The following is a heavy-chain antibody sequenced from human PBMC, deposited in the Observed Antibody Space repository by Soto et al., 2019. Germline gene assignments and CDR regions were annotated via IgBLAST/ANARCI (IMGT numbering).Heavy chain of an antibody. D-gene: IGHD3-3*01. J-gene: IGHJ6*02. V-gene: IGHV1-69*13. CDR2: IIPIFGTA. Sequence: ASVKVSCKASGGTFSSYAISWVRQAPGQGLEWMGGIIPIFGTANYAQKFQDRVTITADESTSTAYMELSSLRSEDTAVYYCARDWAQPLLRFLDRSENYYYYGMDVWGQGTTVTVSS. CDR1: GGTFSSYA. CDR3: ARDWAQPLLRFLDRSENYYYYGMDV.